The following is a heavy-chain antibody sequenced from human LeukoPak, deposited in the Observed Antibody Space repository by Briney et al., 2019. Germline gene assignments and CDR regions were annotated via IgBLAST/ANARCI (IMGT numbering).Heavy chain of an antibody. CDR3: AKEGSGSSPRSDY. D-gene: IGHD1-26*01. CDR2: IESDTTT. J-gene: IGHJ4*02. Sequence: GGSLRLSCAASGFDFSSYALTWVRQAPGEGLEWVSTIESDTTTNYADSVKGRFFISRDNSKNTLYLQMTSLRAEDTAVYYCAKEGSGSSPRSDYWGQGTLVTVSS. CDR1: GFDFSSYA. V-gene: IGHV3-23*01.